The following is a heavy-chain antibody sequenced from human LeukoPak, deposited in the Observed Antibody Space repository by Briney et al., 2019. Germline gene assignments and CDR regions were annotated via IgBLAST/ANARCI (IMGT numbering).Heavy chain of an antibody. Sequence: GGSLRLSCAASGVTFSYAWMSWVRQAPGKGLEWVGGIKSKTDGGTTDYAALVKGRFTISRDDSKNTLYLQMNSLKTEDTAVYYCTTGLWFGEILSDFWGQGTLVTVSS. CDR3: TTGLWFGEILSDF. J-gene: IGHJ4*02. CDR1: GVTFSYAW. CDR2: IKSKTDGGTT. D-gene: IGHD3-10*01. V-gene: IGHV3-15*01.